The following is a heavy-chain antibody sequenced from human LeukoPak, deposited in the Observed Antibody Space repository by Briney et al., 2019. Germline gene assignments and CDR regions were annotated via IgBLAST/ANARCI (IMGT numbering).Heavy chain of an antibody. CDR3: AREGSPRGYDILTGSYAFDI. Sequence: SETLSLTCTVSGGSISSYYWSWIRQPPGKGLEWIGYIYYSGSTNYNPSLKSRVTILVDTSKNQFSLKLSSVTAADTAVYYCAREGSPRGYDILTGSYAFDIWGQGTMVTVSS. J-gene: IGHJ3*02. CDR1: GGSISSYY. D-gene: IGHD3-9*01. V-gene: IGHV4-59*01. CDR2: IYYSGST.